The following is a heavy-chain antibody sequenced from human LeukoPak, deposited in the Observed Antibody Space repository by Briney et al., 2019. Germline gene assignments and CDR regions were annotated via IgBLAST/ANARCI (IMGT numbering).Heavy chain of an antibody. D-gene: IGHD1-26*01. V-gene: IGHV3-33*01. Sequence: PGGSLRLSCAASGFTFSSYGMHWVRQAPGKGLEWVAVIWYDGSNKYYADSVKGRFTISRENAKNSLYLQMSSLRDGDTAVYYCARGRVGAYGFDAFDIWGQGTMVTVSS. J-gene: IGHJ3*02. CDR2: IWYDGSNK. CDR1: GFTFSSYG. CDR3: ARGRVGAYGFDAFDI.